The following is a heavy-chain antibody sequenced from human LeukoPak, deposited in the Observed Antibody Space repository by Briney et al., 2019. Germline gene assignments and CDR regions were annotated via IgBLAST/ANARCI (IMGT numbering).Heavy chain of an antibody. D-gene: IGHD2-2*01. CDR3: ARGEIVVVPAARKLSNWFDP. V-gene: IGHV4-34*01. CDR1: GGSFSGYY. Sequence: SETLSLTCAVYGGSFSGYYWSWIRQPPGKGLEWIGEINHSGGTNYNPSLKSRVTISVDTSMNQFSLKLSSVTAADTAVYYCARGEIVVVPAARKLSNWFDPWGQGTLVTVSS. CDR2: INHSGGT. J-gene: IGHJ5*02.